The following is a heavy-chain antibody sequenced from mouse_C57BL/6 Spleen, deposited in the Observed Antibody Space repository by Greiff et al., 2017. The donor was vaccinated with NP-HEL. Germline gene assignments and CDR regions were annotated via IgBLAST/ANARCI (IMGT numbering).Heavy chain of an antibody. Sequence: VKLVESGAELARPGASVKMSCKASGYTFTSYTMHWVKQRPGQGLEWIGYINPSSGYTKYNQKFKDKATLTADKSSSTAYMQLSSLTSEDSAVYYCASLQLRPYWGQGTTLTVSS. D-gene: IGHD3-2*02. V-gene: IGHV1-4*01. CDR1: GYTFTSYT. CDR2: INPSSGYT. J-gene: IGHJ2*01. CDR3: ASLQLRPY.